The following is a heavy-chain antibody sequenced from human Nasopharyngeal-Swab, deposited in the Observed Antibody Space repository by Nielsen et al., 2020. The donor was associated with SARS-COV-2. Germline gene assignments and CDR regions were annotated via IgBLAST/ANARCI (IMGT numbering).Heavy chain of an antibody. CDR3: ARVPPIAVAGKGVDV. V-gene: IGHV4-34*01. CDR2: INHSGST. Sequence: SETLSLTCAVYGGSFSGYYWSWIRQPPGKGLEWIGEINHSGSTNYNPSLKSRVTISVDTSKNQFSLKLSSVTAADTAVYYGARVPPIAVAGKGVDVWGQGTTVTVSS. J-gene: IGHJ6*02. CDR1: GGSFSGYY. D-gene: IGHD6-19*01.